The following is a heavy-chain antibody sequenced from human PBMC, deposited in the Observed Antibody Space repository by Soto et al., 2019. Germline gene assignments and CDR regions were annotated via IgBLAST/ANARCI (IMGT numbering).Heavy chain of an antibody. CDR3: AKDSVEYSINRYYFDY. V-gene: IGHV3-23*01. Sequence: VQLLESGGGLVQPGGSLRLSCAASGFTFSSYAMSWVRQAPGKGLEWVSAISGSGGSTYYADSVKGRFTISRDNSKNTLYLQMNSLRAEDTAVYYCAKDSVEYSINRYYFDYWGQGTLVTVSS. D-gene: IGHD6-6*01. CDR1: GFTFSSYA. J-gene: IGHJ4*02. CDR2: ISGSGGST.